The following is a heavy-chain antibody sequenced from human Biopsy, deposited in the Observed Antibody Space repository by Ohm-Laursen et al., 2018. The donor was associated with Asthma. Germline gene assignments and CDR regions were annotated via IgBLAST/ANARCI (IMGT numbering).Heavy chain of an antibody. CDR2: ISYDGNHK. V-gene: IGHV3-30*18. Sequence: SLRLSCAASGFAFDSYAMYWVRQSPGKGLEWVAVISYDGNHKFYEDSVKGRFTISRDNSKNTLYLQMNSLRTEDKAVYYCAKRRGYSGHDNDYWGQGTLVIVSS. J-gene: IGHJ4*02. D-gene: IGHD5-12*01. CDR1: GFAFDSYA. CDR3: AKRRGYSGHDNDY.